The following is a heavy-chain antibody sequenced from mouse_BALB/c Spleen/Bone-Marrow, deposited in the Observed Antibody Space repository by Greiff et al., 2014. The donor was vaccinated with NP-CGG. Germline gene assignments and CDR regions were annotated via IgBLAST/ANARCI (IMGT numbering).Heavy chain of an antibody. Sequence: EVMLVESGGGLVQPGGSRKLSCAASGFTFSGFGMHWVRQAPEKGLEWVAYISSGSSTIFYADTVKGRFTISRDNPKNTLFLQMTSLRSEDTAMYYCTRGGNWEDFDHWGQGTTLTVSS. J-gene: IGHJ2*01. CDR2: ISSGSSTI. D-gene: IGHD4-1*02. CDR1: GFTFSGFG. CDR3: TRGGNWEDFDH. V-gene: IGHV5-17*02.